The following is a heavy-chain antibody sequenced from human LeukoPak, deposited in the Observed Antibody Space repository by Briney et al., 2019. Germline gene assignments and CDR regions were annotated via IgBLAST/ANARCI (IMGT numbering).Heavy chain of an antibody. V-gene: IGHV4-34*01. CDR1: GGSFSGYY. Sequence: SETLSLTCAVYGGSFSGYYWSWIRQPPGKGLEWIGEINHSGSTNYNPSLKSRVTISVDTSKNQFSLKLSSVTAADTAVHYCASLFDSSGYYQSHAFDIWGQGTMVTVSS. CDR3: ASLFDSSGYYQSHAFDI. CDR2: INHSGST. J-gene: IGHJ3*02. D-gene: IGHD3-22*01.